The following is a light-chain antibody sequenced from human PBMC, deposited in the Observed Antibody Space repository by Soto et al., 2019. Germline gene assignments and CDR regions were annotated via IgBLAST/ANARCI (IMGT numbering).Light chain of an antibody. J-gene: IGKJ1*01. V-gene: IGKV3-15*01. CDR2: GAS. Sequence: ETVITQSPSTLSVSPGERATLSCRASQSVSSNLAWYQQKPGQAPRLLTYGASTRATGIPARFSGSGSGTDFTLTISSLDPQDFAVYYCQQRSNWPGTFGQGTKVDI. CDR1: QSVSSN. CDR3: QQRSNWPGT.